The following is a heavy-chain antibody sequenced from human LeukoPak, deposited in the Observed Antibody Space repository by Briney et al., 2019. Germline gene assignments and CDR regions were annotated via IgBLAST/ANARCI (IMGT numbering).Heavy chain of an antibody. Sequence: AAVKVSCKASGYTFTGYHMHWVRQAPGQGLEWMGWINPKSGGTNWAQKFQGRVTMTRDTSISTAYMELSSLRSDDTAVYYCARDRPGYSSWFDPWGQGTQVTVSS. CDR2: INPKSGGT. CDR3: ARDRPGYSSWFDP. CDR1: GYTFTGYH. V-gene: IGHV1-2*02. J-gene: IGHJ5*02. D-gene: IGHD6-19*01.